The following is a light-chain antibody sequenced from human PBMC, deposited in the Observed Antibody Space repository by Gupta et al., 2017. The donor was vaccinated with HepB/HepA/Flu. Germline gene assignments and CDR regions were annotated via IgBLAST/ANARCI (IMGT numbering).Light chain of an antibody. V-gene: IGKV3-20*01. CDR3: EHYGSSPLT. CDR2: ATS. J-gene: IGKJ4*01. Sequence: VLTPSPGTLSLSPGDRATLHCRASRSLSSSYLAWYRQIPGQAPRLLIYATSNRAAGISDRFSGSGSGTDFTLTISRLEPEDFAVYFCEHYGSSPLTFGGGTTVEIK. CDR1: RSLSSSY.